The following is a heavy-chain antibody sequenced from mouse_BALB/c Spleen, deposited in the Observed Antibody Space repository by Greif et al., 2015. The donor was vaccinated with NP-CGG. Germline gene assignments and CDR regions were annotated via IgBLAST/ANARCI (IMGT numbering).Heavy chain of an antibody. CDR3: ARGKGNYFDY. CDR2: IYPGDGDT. CDR1: GYTFTSYW. V-gene: IGHV1-87*01. J-gene: IGHJ2*01. Sequence: QVQLQQSGAELARPGASVKLSCKASGYTFTSYWMQWVKQRPGQGLEWIGAIYPGDGDTRYTQKFKGKATLTADKSSSTAYMQLSSLASEDSAVYYCARGKGNYFDYWGQGTTLTVSS.